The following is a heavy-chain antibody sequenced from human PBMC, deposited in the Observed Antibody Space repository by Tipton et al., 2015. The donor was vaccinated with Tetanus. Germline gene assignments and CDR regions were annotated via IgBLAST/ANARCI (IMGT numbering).Heavy chain of an antibody. D-gene: IGHD2-15*01. CDR1: GGSISRSGYF. J-gene: IGHJ5*02. Sequence: TLSLTCTVSGGSISRSGYFWNWIRQRPGKGPEWIGYIYYSGSTYYNPSLKSRVSMSVDTSKNQFSLSLTSVTAADTALCYCAREVYKGGFYSGVDAWGQGTLVTVSS. V-gene: IGHV4-31*03. CDR2: IYYSGST. CDR3: AREVYKGGFYSGVDA.